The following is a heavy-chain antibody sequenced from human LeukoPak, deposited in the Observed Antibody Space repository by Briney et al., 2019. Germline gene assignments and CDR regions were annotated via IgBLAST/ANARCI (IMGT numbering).Heavy chain of an antibody. J-gene: IGHJ4*02. CDR2: ISSSSSYI. CDR1: GFTFSSYS. V-gene: IGHV3-21*01. D-gene: IGHD2-15*01. CDR3: ARGSVGTPPPFDY. Sequence: GGSLRLSCAASGFTFSSYSMNWVRQAPGKGLEWVSSISSSSSYIYYADSVKGRFTISRDSSTLYLQMNSLRTEDTAVCYCARGSVGTPPPFDYWGQGTLVTVSS.